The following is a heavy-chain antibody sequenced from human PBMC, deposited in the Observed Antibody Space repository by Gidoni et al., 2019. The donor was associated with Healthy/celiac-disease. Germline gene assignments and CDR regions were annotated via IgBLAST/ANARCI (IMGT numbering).Heavy chain of an antibody. J-gene: IGHJ4*02. D-gene: IGHD6-13*01. CDR1: GFTFSSYG. CDR3: AKPGPGYSSSWYPH. V-gene: IGHV3-33*06. CDR2: IWYDGSNK. Sequence: QVQLVESGGGVVQPGRSLRLSCAASGFTFSSYGMHGVRQAPGKGLEWVAVIWYDGSNKYYADSVKGRFTISRDNSKNTLYLQMNSLRAEDTAVYYCAKPGPGYSSSWYPHWGQGTLVTVSS.